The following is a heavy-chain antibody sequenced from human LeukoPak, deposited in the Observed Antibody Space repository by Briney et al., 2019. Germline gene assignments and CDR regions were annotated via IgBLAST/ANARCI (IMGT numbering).Heavy chain of an antibody. CDR1: GFTFSRHN. D-gene: IGHD1-26*01. V-gene: IGHV3-21*01. CDR3: AGYSGTYRDQ. J-gene: IGHJ4*02. Sequence: GGSLRLSCAASGFTFSRHNMNWVRQAPGKGLEWVSSITSGGSSIFYADSVRGRFTISRDNAKNTLYLQMDSLRVEDTAVYYCAGYSGTYRDQWGQGTLVTVSS. CDR2: ITSGGSSI.